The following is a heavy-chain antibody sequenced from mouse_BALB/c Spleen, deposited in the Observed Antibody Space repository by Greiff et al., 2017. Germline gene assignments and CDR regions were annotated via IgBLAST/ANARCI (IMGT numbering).Heavy chain of an antibody. Sequence: EVKLVESGGGLVKPGGSLKLSCAASGFTFSSYTMSWVRQTPEKRLEWVATISSGGSYTYYPDSVKGRFTISRDNAKNTLYLQMSSLKSEDTAMYYCTRDQGLTTGYFDYWGQGTTLTVSS. CDR3: TRDQGLTTGYFDY. D-gene: IGHD2-12*01. CDR1: GFTFSSYT. CDR2: ISSGGSYT. J-gene: IGHJ2*01. V-gene: IGHV5-6-4*01.